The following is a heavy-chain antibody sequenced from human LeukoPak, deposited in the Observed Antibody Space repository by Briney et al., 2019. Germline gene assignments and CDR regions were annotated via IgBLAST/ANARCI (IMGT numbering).Heavy chain of an antibody. CDR1: GYTFTSYD. V-gene: IGHV1-8*02. CDR3: ASSTRVTYYYDSSGYHY. Sequence: ASVKVSCKASGYTFTSYDINWVRQATGQGLEWMGWMNPNSGNTGYAQKFQGRVTMTRDTSTSTFYMELSSLTSEDTAVYYCASSTRVTYYYDSSGYHYWGQGTLVTVSS. D-gene: IGHD3-22*01. J-gene: IGHJ4*02. CDR2: MNPNSGNT.